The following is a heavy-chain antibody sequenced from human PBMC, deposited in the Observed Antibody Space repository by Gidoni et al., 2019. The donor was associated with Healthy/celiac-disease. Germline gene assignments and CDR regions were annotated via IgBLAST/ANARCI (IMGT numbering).Heavy chain of an antibody. V-gene: IGHV4-61*01. J-gene: IGHJ6*02. CDR2: IYYSGST. Sequence: QVQLQESGQGRVKPSETLSHTCTVSGGSVSRGSYYWNWIRQPPGKGLEWIGYIYYSGSTTYNPSLKSRVTISVDTSKNQFSLKLSSVTAADTAVYYCARGYREVAGYYYGMDVWGQGTTVTVSS. CDR1: GGSVSRGSYY. D-gene: IGHD6-19*01. CDR3: ARGYREVAGYYYGMDV.